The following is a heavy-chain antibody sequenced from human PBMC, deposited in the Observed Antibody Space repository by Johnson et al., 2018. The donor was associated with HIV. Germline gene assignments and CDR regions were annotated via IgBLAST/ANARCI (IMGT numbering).Heavy chain of an antibody. J-gene: IGHJ3*02. V-gene: IGHV3-30*02. D-gene: IGHD1-1*01. CDR1: GFTFSSYG. Sequence: QVQLVESGGGVVQPGGSLRLSCAASGFTFSSYGMHWVRQAPGKGLEWVAFIRYDGSNKYYADSVTGRFTISRDNSKNTLYLQMNSLRAEDTAVYYCAAPPERTGADDAFDIWGQGTMVTVSS. CDR3: AAPPERTGADDAFDI. CDR2: IRYDGSNK.